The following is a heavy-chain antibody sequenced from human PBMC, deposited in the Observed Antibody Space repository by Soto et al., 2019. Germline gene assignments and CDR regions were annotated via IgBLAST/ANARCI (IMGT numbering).Heavy chain of an antibody. CDR1: GGTFSSYA. V-gene: IGHV1-69*13. Sequence: GASVKVSCKASGGTFSSYAISWVRQAPGQGLEWMGGIIPIFGTANYAQKFQGRVTITADESTSTAYMELSSLRSEDTAVYYCAELSRSWKLERRGGDAFDIWGQGTMVTVSS. J-gene: IGHJ3*02. CDR2: IIPIFGTA. D-gene: IGHD1-1*01. CDR3: AELSRSWKLERRGGDAFDI.